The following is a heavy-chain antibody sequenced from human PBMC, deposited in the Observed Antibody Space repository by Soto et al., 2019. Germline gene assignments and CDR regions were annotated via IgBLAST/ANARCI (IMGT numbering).Heavy chain of an antibody. CDR2: INSDGSST. CDR1: GFTFSSYW. J-gene: IGHJ6*02. D-gene: IGHD2-2*01. CDR3: ASLKGGCSSTSCYYYHYYRMDV. V-gene: IGHV3-74*01. Sequence: GGSLRLSCAASGFTFSSYWMHWVRQAPGKGLVWVSRINSDGSSTSYADSVKGRFTISRDNAKNTLYLQMNSLRAEDTAVYYCASLKGGCSSTSCYYYHYYRMDVWGQGTTVIVSS.